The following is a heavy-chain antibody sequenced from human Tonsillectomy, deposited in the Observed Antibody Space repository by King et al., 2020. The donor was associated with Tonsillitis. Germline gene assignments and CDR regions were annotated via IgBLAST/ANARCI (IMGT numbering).Heavy chain of an antibody. D-gene: IGHD3-3*01. CDR1: GGSINSNSYY. J-gene: IGHJ5*02. Sequence: QLQESGPGLVKPSETLSLTCSVSGGSINSNSYYWGWIRQPPGKGLEWMGSISYSGSTYYNPSLKSRVTISVDTSKNQFSLKLSSVTAADTAVYYCARDFAYDSWCDPWGQGTLVTVSS. CDR3: ARDFAYDSWCDP. V-gene: IGHV4-39*07. CDR2: ISYSGST.